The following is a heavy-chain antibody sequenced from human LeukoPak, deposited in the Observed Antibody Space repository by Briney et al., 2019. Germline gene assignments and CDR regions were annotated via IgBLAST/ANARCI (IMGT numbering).Heavy chain of an antibody. CDR1: GGSISSRNW. CDR3: ARESRGPDY. D-gene: IGHD5-24*01. CDR2: IYHSGST. Sequence: SGTLSLTCGVSGGSISSRNWWCWVRQPPGKGLEWIGEIYHSGSTNYNPSLKNRVTISVDKSKNQFSLKLTSVTAADTAVYYCARESRGPDYWGQGTLVTVSS. V-gene: IGHV4-4*02. J-gene: IGHJ4*02.